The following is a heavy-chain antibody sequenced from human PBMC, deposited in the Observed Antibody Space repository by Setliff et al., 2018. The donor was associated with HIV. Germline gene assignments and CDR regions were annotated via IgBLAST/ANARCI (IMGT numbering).Heavy chain of an antibody. V-gene: IGHV1-69*05. CDR3: ARDRAAADVGGGVRGPTYFCDY. CDR1: GGTFSTSA. Sequence: GASVKVSCKASGGTFSTSAISWVRQAPGRGLEWMGGIIPVFGSAHYAQKFQDRITITTDESTSSVFVELSNLRPDDTAIYYCARDRAAADVGGGVRGPTYFCDYWGQGTLFTVSS. J-gene: IGHJ4*02. D-gene: IGHD3-16*01. CDR2: IIPVFGSA.